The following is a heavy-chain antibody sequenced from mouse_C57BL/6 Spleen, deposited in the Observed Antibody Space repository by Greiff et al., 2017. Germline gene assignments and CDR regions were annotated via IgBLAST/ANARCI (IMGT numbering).Heavy chain of an antibody. J-gene: IGHJ2*01. CDR2: IHPNSGST. CDR3: ARQGFPYYFDY. V-gene: IGHV1-64*01. Sequence: QVQLQQPGAELVKPGASVKLSCKASGYTFTSYWMHWVKQRPGQGLEWIGMIHPNSGSTNYNEKFKSKATLTVDKSSSTAYMQLNSLTSEDSAVYYCARQGFPYYFDYWGQGTTLTVSS. CDR1: GYTFTSYW.